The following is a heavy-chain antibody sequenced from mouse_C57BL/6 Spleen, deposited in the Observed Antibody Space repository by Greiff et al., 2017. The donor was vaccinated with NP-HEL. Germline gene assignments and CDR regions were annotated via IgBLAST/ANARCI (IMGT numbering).Heavy chain of an antibody. D-gene: IGHD2-4*01. CDR2: IRNKANGYTT. J-gene: IGHJ2*01. CDR3: ARYYDSFDY. V-gene: IGHV7-3*01. CDR1: GFTFTDYY. Sequence: EVQLVESGGGLVQPGGSLSLSCAASGFTFTDYYMSWVRQPPGKALEWLGFIRNKANGYTTEYSASVKGRFTISRDNSQSILYLQMNALRAEDSATYYCARYYDSFDYWGQGTTLTVSS.